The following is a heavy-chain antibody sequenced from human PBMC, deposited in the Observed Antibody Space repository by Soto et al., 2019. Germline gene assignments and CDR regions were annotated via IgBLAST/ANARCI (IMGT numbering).Heavy chain of an antibody. J-gene: IGHJ3*02. V-gene: IGHV3-23*01. CDR3: ARRARTATTNWGAFDI. Sequence: QPGGSLRLSCAASGFTFSNYVMNWVRQAPGKGLEWVSTISYSADKTFYADSVKGRFTISRDNSRDTLSLQMNSLRADDAAVYYCARRARTATTNWGAFDIWGQGTMVT. CDR2: ISYSADKT. CDR1: GFTFSNYV. D-gene: IGHD1-7*01.